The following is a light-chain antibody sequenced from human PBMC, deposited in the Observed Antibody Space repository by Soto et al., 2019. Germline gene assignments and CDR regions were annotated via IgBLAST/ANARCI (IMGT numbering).Light chain of an antibody. Sequence: EIVLTQSPGTLSLSPGERATLSCRASQSVSSSYLAWYQQKPGQAPRLLIYGASSRATGIPDRFSGSGSGTSFTLTSSRLEPEDFAVYYCQQYDSSPLTFGGGTKVEIK. CDR1: QSVSSSY. CDR3: QQYDSSPLT. CDR2: GAS. V-gene: IGKV3-20*01. J-gene: IGKJ4*01.